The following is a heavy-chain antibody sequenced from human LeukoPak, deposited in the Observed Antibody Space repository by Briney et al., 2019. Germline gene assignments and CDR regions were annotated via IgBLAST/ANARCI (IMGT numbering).Heavy chain of an antibody. J-gene: IGHJ6*03. CDR1: GGSFSSYY. Sequence: SETLSLTCAVYGGSFSSYYWGWIRQPPGKGLEWIGSIYYSGSTYYNPSLKSRVTISVDTSKNQFSLKLSSVTAADTAVYYCARQGEDSYGYSAGYYYYMDVWGKGTTVTVSS. D-gene: IGHD5-18*01. V-gene: IGHV4-39*01. CDR3: ARQGEDSYGYSAGYYYYMDV. CDR2: IYYSGST.